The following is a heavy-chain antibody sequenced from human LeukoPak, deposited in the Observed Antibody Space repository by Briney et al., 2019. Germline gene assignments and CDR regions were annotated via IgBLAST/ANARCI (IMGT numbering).Heavy chain of an antibody. V-gene: IGHV4-31*01. CDR3: ARRGTYYYDSSGYILDP. CDR1: GGSISSGGYY. J-gene: IGHJ5*02. CDR2: IYYSGST. Sequence: ASETLSLTCTVSGGSISSGGYYWSWIRQHPGKGLEWIGYIYYSGSTYYNPSLKSQVTISVDTSKNQFSLKLSSVTAADTAVYYCARRGTYYYDSSGYILDPWGQGTLVTVSS. D-gene: IGHD3-22*01.